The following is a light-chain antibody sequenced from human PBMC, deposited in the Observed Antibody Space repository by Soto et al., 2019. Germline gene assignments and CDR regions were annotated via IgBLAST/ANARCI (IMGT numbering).Light chain of an antibody. J-gene: IGKJ2*01. CDR3: QRNA. Sequence: EIVLTQSPGTLSLSPGERATLSCRASHSISSDTLAWYQQKPGQPPRLLIYATSSRATGIPDRFSGSGSGTDFTLTISRLEPEDFAVHYCQRNAFGQGTKLEI. V-gene: IGKV3-20*01. CDR2: ATS. CDR1: HSISSDT.